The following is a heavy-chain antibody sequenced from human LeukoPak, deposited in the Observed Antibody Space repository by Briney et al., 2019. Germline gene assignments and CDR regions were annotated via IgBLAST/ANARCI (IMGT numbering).Heavy chain of an antibody. J-gene: IGHJ4*02. Sequence: GGSLRLSCVASGFTFSNYWMHWVRQAPGKGLVWVSRITSDGTATTYADSVKGRFTISRDNAKNTLYLQMNSLRVEDTALYYCARGYNYANDFDSWGQGTLVSVSS. CDR2: ITSDGTAT. CDR1: GFTFSNYW. CDR3: ARGYNYANDFDS. V-gene: IGHV3-74*01. D-gene: IGHD5-24*01.